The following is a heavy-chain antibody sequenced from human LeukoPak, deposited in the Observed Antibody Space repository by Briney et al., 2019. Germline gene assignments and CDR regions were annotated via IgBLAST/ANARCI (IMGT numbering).Heavy chain of an antibody. V-gene: IGHV3-15*01. CDR1: GFTFSDAW. D-gene: IGHD3-16*02. CDR3: TKDVPFTGGGAIVY. CDR2: IKRKVNGGTS. J-gene: IGHJ4*02. Sequence: GGSLRLSCVASGFTFSDAWMPWVRQAPRKGPEWVGHIKRKVNGGTSDYAAHVKGKFTISRDDSRNTLNLQMDSLKTDDTAVYYGTKDVPFTGGGAIVYWGQGTPVTVSS.